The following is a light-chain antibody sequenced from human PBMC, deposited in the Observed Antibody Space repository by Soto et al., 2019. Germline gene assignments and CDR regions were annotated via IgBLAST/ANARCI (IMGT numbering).Light chain of an antibody. CDR2: AGS. Sequence: DIQMTQSPSTLSASVGERVTINCRASQSISFWLNWYQQKPGKAPKILIYAGSTLQSGVPSRFIGSGLVTDFTLTISRLEPEDFAVYYCQQYDRSLTFGGGTKVDIK. V-gene: IGKV1-5*01. CDR3: QQYDRSLT. CDR1: QSISFW. J-gene: IGKJ4*01.